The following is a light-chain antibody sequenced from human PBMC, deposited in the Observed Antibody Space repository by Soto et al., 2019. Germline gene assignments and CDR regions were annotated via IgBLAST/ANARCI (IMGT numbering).Light chain of an antibody. J-gene: IGKJ2*01. V-gene: IGKV3-11*01. CDR2: DAS. Sequence: EIVLTQSPATLSLSPGERATLSCRASQSVSNYLAWYQQKSGQAPRLLIYDASNRATGIPARFSGSGSGTDFTLTISSLEPEDFEVYYCQQRSNWPPDTFGQGTKLEIK. CDR1: QSVSNY. CDR3: QQRSNWPPDT.